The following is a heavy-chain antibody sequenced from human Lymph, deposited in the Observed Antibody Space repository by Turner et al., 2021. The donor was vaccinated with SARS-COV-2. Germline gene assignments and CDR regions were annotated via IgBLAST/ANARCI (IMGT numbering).Heavy chain of an antibody. V-gene: IGHV3-43*02. CDR2: ISGDGGGT. CDR3: AKDPGYCSGGSCYSRTYFDF. CDR1: GFPFADYA. Sequence: EVQLVESGGGVVQPGGSLRLSGAASGFPFADYAMHWVRQAPGKGLEWVSLISGDGGGTYYADSVKGRFTISRDNSKNSLSLQMNSLRAEDTALYYCAKDPGYCSGGSCYSRTYFDFWGQGTLVTVSA. J-gene: IGHJ4*02. D-gene: IGHD2-15*01.